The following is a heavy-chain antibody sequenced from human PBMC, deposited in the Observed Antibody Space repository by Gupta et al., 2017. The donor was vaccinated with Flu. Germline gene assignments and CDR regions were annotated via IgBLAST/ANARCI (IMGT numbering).Heavy chain of an antibody. D-gene: IGHD5-24*01. CDR2: INHSGRT. Sequence: QVQLQQWAAGLLKPSETLSLTCAVTRGSFSAYHWSWIRQPPGKGLEWVGEINHSGRTNYSPSLKSRITISVDTSKKWLSLKLNYVTAADTAVYYCARRAGREGYNYWGVHGREVWGQGTKGTVS. J-gene: IGHJ6*02. CDR1: RGSFSAYH. V-gene: IGHV4-34*01. CDR3: ARRAGREGYNYWGVHGREV.